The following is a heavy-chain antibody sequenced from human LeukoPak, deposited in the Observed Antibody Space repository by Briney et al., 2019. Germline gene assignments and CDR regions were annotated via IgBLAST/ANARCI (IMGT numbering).Heavy chain of an antibody. CDR3: AKDGFSSSWYYFDY. V-gene: IGHV3-23*01. CDR2: ISGSGGST. D-gene: IGHD6-13*01. CDR1: GFTFSSYA. J-gene: IGHJ4*02. Sequence: GSLRLSCAASGFTFSSYAMSWVRQAPGKGLEWVSAISGSGGSTYYADSVKGRVTISRDNSKNTLYLQMNSLRAEDTAVYYCAKDGFSSSWYYFDYWGQGTLVTVSS.